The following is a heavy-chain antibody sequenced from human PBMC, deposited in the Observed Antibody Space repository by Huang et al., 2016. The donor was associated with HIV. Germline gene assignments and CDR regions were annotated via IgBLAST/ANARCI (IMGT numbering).Heavy chain of an antibody. J-gene: IGHJ3*01. Sequence: QLQLQESGPGLVRPSETLSLTCSVSGGSVNSGYYYWGWIRQPPGKGLEWIASVFYGGNTFYHPALKSRVSMSVDTSKKRFSLNLSSGTAADTAVYFCARLPFDYVWGTQRQTALDELDVWGQGTMVTVSS. CDR3: ARLPFDYVWGTQRQTALDELDV. D-gene: IGHD3-16*01. V-gene: IGHV4-39*01. CDR1: GGSVNSGYYY. CDR2: VFYGGNT.